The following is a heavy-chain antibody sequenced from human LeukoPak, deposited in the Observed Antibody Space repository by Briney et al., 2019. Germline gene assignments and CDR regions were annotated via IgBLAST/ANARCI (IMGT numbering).Heavy chain of an antibody. D-gene: IGHD3-22*01. CDR1: GFTFSSVS. J-gene: IGHJ1*01. V-gene: IGHV3-7*05. CDR2: IKQDGSEK. CDR3: AIYYYDSSGYYYFQH. Sequence: QPGGSLRLSCAASGFTFSSVSMNWVRQAPGKGLEWVAYIKQDGSEKYYVDSVKGRYTISRDNAKNSLYLQINSLRAEDTAVYYCAIYYYDSSGYYYFQHWGQGTLVTVSS.